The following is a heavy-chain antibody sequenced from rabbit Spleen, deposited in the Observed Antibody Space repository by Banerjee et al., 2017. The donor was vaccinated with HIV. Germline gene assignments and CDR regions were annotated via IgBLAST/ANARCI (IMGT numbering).Heavy chain of an antibody. Sequence: QEQLEESGGGLVKPEGSLTLTCKASGFDLSSYYYMCWVRQAPEKGLEWIACIDSGSSGFTYFANWAKGRFTISKTSSTTVTLQMTSLTAADTATYFCARDTGSSFSSYGMDLWGPGTLVTVS. CDR3: ARDTGSSFSSYGMDL. V-gene: IGHV1S45*01. CDR2: IDSGSSGFT. D-gene: IGHD8-1*01. CDR1: GFDLSSYYY. J-gene: IGHJ6*01.